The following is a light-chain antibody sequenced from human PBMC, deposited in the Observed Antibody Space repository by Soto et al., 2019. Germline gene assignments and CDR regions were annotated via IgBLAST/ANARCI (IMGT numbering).Light chain of an antibody. CDR2: GAS. Sequence: DIRLTQSPPSLSASVGDRVTIPCRASQSISTYLMWYQQKPGKAPNLLIYGASGLQNGVPSRFTGSGSGTEFSLTISGLQPEDSGTYYCQQSSITPRSFGQGTKVDIK. J-gene: IGKJ1*01. V-gene: IGKV1-39*01. CDR3: QQSSITPRS. CDR1: QSISTY.